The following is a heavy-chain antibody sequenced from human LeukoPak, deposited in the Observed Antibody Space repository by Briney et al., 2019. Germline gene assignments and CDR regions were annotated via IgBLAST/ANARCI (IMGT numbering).Heavy chain of an antibody. V-gene: IGHV1-2*02. Sequence: GASVKVSCKASGYTFTGYYMHWVRQAPGQGLEWMGWINPNSGGTNYAQKFQGRVTMTRDTSISTAYMELSRLRSDDTAVYYCARDLAPGDTAMAHYYYYGMDVWGQGATVTASS. CDR1: GYTFTGYY. J-gene: IGHJ6*02. CDR2: INPNSGGT. CDR3: ARDLAPGDTAMAHYYYYGMDV. D-gene: IGHD5-18*01.